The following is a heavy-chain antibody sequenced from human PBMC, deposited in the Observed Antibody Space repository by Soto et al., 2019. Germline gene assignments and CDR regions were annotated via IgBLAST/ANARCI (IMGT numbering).Heavy chain of an antibody. CDR1: GYTFTSYD. CDR3: VRGEGRATSV. CDR2: MNPDSGNT. D-gene: IGHD5-12*01. Sequence: QVQLVQSGAEVKKPGASVKVSCKAFGYTFTSYDINWVRQATGQGLEWMGWMNPDSGNTGSAQKFQGRVTMTRNTAINTAYMELSSLRSDDTAVYYCVRGEGRATSVWGQGTTVSVSS. J-gene: IGHJ6*02. V-gene: IGHV1-8*02.